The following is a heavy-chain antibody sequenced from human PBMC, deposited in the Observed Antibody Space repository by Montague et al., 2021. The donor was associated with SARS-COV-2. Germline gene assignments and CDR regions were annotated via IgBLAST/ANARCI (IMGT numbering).Heavy chain of an antibody. CDR1: AGSFSGYS. CDR2: INHSGST. Sequence: SETLSLTCAVYAGSFSGYSWSWIRQHPGKGLEWIGEINHSGSTNXXPSLKIRVTISVDTSKNKFSLKLSSVTAADTAVYYCARRSRVVTAIWALRTSLTSWFDPWGQGTLVTVSS. V-gene: IGHV4-34*01. J-gene: IGHJ5*02. D-gene: IGHD2-21*02. CDR3: ARRSRVVTAIWALRTSLTSWFDP.